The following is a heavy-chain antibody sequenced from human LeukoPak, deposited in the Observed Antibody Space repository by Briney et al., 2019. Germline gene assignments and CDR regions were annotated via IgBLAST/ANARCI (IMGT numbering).Heavy chain of an antibody. J-gene: IGHJ4*02. D-gene: IGHD4/OR15-4a*01. CDR1: GFTFSSNP. Sequence: SGGSLRLSCEVSGFTFSSNPMNWVRQAPGKGLEWVAVISYDGSKKYYTDSVKGRFAISRDNSKNTLYLQMNSLRAEDTAVYYCARRAGAYSHPYDYWGQGTLVTVSS. CDR2: ISYDGSKK. V-gene: IGHV3-30*09. CDR3: ARRAGAYSHPYDY.